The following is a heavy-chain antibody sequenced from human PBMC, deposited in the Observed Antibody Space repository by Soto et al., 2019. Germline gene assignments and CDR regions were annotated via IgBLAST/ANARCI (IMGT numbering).Heavy chain of an antibody. D-gene: IGHD5-12*01. CDR1: GFTFDDYT. CDR3: AKDIAYRGYGGFDP. Sequence: GGSLRLSCAASGFTFDDYTMHWVRQAPGEGLEWVSLISWDGYSTYYTDSVKGRFTISRDNSRNSLYLQMNSLRTEDTALYYCAKDIAYRGYGGFDPWGLGTLVTVAS. J-gene: IGHJ5*02. CDR2: ISWDGYST. V-gene: IGHV3-43*01.